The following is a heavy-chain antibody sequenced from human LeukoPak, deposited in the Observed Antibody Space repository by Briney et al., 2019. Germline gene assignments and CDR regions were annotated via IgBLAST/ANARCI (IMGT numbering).Heavy chain of an antibody. D-gene: IGHD3-22*01. CDR2: ISDSGGRT. V-gene: IGHV3-23*01. J-gene: IGHJ4*02. CDR1: GITLSNYG. CDR3: AKRGVVIRVILVGFHKEAYYFDS. Sequence: PGGSLRLSCAVSGITLSNYGKSWVRQAPGKGLEWVAGISDSGGRTNYADSVKGRFTISRDNPKNTLYLQMNSLGAEDTAVYFCAKRGVVIRVILVGFHKEAYYFDSWGQGALVTVSS.